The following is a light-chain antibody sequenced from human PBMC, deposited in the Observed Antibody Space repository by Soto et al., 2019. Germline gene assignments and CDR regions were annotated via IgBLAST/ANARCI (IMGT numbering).Light chain of an antibody. Sequence: EYVLTKSPGTLSLSPGERATLSCRASQTVRNNYLAWYQQKPGQAPRLLIYDASSGATGIPDRFSGGGSGTDFTLTISRLEPEDFAVYYCQQVSSYPRTFGGGAKVDNK. CDR2: DAS. V-gene: IGKV3-20*01. CDR1: QTVRNNY. CDR3: QQVSSYPRT. J-gene: IGKJ4*01.